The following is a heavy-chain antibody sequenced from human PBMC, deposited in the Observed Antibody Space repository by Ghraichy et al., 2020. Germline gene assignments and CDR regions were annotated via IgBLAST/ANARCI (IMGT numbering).Heavy chain of an antibody. CDR3: ARDGEYSSGPYGMDV. CDR1: GGSVSSGSYY. CDR2: IYYSGST. Sequence: ESLNISCTVSGGSVSSGSYYWSWIRQPPGKGLEWIGYIYYSGSTNYNPSLKIRVTISVDTSKNQFSLKLSSVTAADTAVYYCARDGEYSSGPYGMDVRGQGTTVTVSS. J-gene: IGHJ6*02. V-gene: IGHV4-61*01. D-gene: IGHD6-19*01.